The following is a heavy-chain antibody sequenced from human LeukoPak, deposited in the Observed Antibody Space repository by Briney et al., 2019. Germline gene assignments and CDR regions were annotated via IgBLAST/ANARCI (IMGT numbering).Heavy chain of an antibody. J-gene: IGHJ4*02. CDR3: ARVTCSGGSCYVDY. Sequence: SETLSLTCTVSGGSISSYYWSWIRQPPGKGLEWIGYIYYSGGTNYNPSLKSRVTISVDTSKNQFSLKLSSVTAADTAVYYCARVTCSGGSCYVDYWGQGTLVTVSS. D-gene: IGHD2-15*01. V-gene: IGHV4-59*01. CDR1: GGSISSYY. CDR2: IYYSGGT.